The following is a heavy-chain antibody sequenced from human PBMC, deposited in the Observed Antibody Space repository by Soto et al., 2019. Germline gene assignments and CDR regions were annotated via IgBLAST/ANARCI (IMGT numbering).Heavy chain of an antibody. Sequence: QVQLVQSGAEVKKPGSSVKVSCKASGGTFSSYAISWVRQAPGQGLEWMGGIIPIFGTANYAQKFQGRVTITADESTSTAYMELSSLRSEDTAVYYCANEALVVVAATGDAFDIWGQGTMVTVSS. CDR2: IIPIFGTA. V-gene: IGHV1-69*12. CDR1: GGTFSSYA. D-gene: IGHD2-15*01. CDR3: ANEALVVVAATGDAFDI. J-gene: IGHJ3*02.